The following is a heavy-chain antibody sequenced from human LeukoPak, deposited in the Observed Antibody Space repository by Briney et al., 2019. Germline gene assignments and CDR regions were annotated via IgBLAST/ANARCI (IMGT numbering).Heavy chain of an antibody. CDR1: GYTFTGYY. D-gene: IGHD2-2*01. CDR2: INPNSGGT. V-gene: IGHV1-2*02. Sequence: ASVKVSCKASGYTFTGYYMHWVRQAPGQGLEWMGWINPNSGGTNYAQKFQGRVTMTRDTSISTAYMELSRLRSDDTAVYYCARSRIVVVPAASRYWGQGTLVTVSS. J-gene: IGHJ4*02. CDR3: ARSRIVVVPAASRY.